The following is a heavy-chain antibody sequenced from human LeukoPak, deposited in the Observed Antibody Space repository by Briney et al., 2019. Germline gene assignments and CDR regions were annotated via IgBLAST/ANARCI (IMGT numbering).Heavy chain of an antibody. D-gene: IGHD6-19*01. CDR3: AREVAGSGDFDY. J-gene: IGHJ4*02. CDR2: IIPIFGTA. Sequence: ASVKVSCKASGGTFSSYAISWVRQAPGQGLEWMGGIIPIFGTANYAQKFQGRVTITTDESTSTAYMELSSLRSEDTAVYYCAREVAGSGDFDYWGQGTLVTVSS. CDR1: GGTFSSYA. V-gene: IGHV1-69*05.